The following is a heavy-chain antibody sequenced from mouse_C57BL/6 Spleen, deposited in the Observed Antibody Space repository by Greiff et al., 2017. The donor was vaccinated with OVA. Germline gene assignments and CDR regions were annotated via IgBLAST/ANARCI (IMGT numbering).Heavy chain of an antibody. CDR3: ARYYYGIGYFDV. J-gene: IGHJ1*03. CDR1: CYTFTSYW. Sequence: QVQLQQPGAELVKPGASVKLSCKASCYTFTSYWMHWVKQRPGQGLEWLGMIHPNSGSTTYNEKFKRKATLTVDKSSSTAYMQLSSLTSEDSAVYYCARYYYGIGYFDVWGTGTTVTVSS. V-gene: IGHV1-64*01. CDR2: IHPNSGST. D-gene: IGHD1-1*01.